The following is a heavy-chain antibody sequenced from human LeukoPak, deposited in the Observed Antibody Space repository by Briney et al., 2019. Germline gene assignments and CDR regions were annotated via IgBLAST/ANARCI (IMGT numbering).Heavy chain of an antibody. Sequence: ASVKVSCKASGYTFTSYGISWVRQAPGQGLEWMGWISAKKGNTDDAQKLQGRVTMTTDTSTSTAYMELRSLRSDDTAVYYCARDMYSSGRVPFDYWGQGTLVTVSS. D-gene: IGHD6-19*01. V-gene: IGHV1-18*01. CDR2: ISAKKGNT. CDR3: ARDMYSSGRVPFDY. J-gene: IGHJ4*02. CDR1: GYTFTSYG.